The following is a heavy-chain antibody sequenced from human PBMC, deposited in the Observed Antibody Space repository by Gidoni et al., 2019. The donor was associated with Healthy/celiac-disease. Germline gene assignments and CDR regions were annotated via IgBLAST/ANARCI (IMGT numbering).Heavy chain of an antibody. CDR3: ARLGYCSGGSGYSSYYYGMDV. J-gene: IGHJ6*02. CDR1: GFPFSDYY. Sequence: QVQLVESGGGLVKPGGSLRLSCAATGFPFSDYYMSCIRQAPGKGLGWVSYISSRSSYTNYADSVKGRCNISRDNAKNSLYLQMNSLRAEETAVYDCARLGYCSGGSGYSSYYYGMDVWGQGTTVTVSS. V-gene: IGHV3-11*06. D-gene: IGHD2-15*01. CDR2: ISSRSSYT.